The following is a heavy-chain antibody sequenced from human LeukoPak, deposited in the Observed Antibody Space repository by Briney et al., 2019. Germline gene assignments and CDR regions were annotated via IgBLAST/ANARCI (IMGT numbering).Heavy chain of an antibody. CDR3: AXXXXXXXXXXXXXPYNWFDP. J-gene: IGHJ5*02. CDR1: GYTFTSYD. CDR2: MNPNSGNT. Sequence: ASVKVSCKASGYTFTSYDIKWVRQATGQGLEGMGWMNPNSGNTGYAQKFQGRVTMTRNTSISPASMEQSRLRSDDTAVYYCAXXXXXXXXXXXXXPYNWFDPWGQGTLVSVSS. V-gene: IGHV1-8*01.